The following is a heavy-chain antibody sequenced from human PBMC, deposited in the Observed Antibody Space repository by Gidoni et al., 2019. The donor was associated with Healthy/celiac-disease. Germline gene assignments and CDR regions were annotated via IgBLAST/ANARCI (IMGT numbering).Heavy chain of an antibody. CDR3: ARGTVSRRQLAYYYYGMDV. D-gene: IGHD6-13*01. Sequence: QVQLQQWGAGMLKPSETLSLTCAVYGGSFSGYYWSWIRQPPGKGLEWIGEINHSGSTNYNPSLKSRVTRSVDTSKNQFSLKLSSVTAADTAVYYCARGTVSRRQLAYYYYGMDVWGQGTTVTVSS. J-gene: IGHJ6*02. V-gene: IGHV4-34*01. CDR2: INHSGST. CDR1: GGSFSGYY.